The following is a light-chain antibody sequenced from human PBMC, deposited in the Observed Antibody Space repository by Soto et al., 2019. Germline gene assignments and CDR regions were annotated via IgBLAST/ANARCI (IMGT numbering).Light chain of an antibody. V-gene: IGKV3-15*01. J-gene: IGKJ1*01. CDR2: GAS. CDR3: QQYNNWPRT. CDR1: QSINTN. Sequence: EIGMTQSPATLSVSPGGRATLSCRASQSINTNLAWYQQKPGQAPRLLLYGASTRATSIPASFSGSGSGTEFTLTISSLQSEDFAVYYCQQYNNWPRTFGQGTKVEIK.